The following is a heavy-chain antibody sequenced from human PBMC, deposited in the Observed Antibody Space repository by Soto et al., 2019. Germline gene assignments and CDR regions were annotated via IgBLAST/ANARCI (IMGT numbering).Heavy chain of an antibody. V-gene: IGHV1-69*06. J-gene: IGHJ5*02. Sequence: GASVKVSCKASGGAFSSYAISWVRQAPGQGLEWMGGFIPIFGTANYAQKFQGRVTMTEDTSTDTAYMELSSLRSEDTAVYYCAIDLGITMEKGWFDPWGQGTLVTVSS. D-gene: IGHD3-10*01. CDR3: AIDLGITMEKGWFDP. CDR1: GGAFSSYA. CDR2: FIPIFGTA.